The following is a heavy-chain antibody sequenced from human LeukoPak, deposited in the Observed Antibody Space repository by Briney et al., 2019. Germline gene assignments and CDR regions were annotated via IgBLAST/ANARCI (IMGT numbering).Heavy chain of an antibody. V-gene: IGHV1-69*01. Sequence: GSSVKVSCKASGGTFSSYAISWVRQAPGQGLEWMGGIIPIFGTANYAQKFQGRVTITADESTSTAYMELSSLRSEDTAAYYCARATYDSSGPLAFDIWGQGTMVTVSS. CDR3: ARATYDSSGPLAFDI. CDR1: GGTFSSYA. CDR2: IIPIFGTA. J-gene: IGHJ3*02. D-gene: IGHD3-22*01.